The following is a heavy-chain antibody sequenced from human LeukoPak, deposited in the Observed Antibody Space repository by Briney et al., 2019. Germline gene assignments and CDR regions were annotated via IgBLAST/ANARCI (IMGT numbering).Heavy chain of an antibody. J-gene: IGHJ4*02. CDR1: GFTFSPYN. CDR2: ISGSGNYI. D-gene: IGHD3-22*01. CDR3: ARDSSGSHFDY. Sequence: AGGSLRLSCAASGFTFSPYNMNWVRQAPGKGLEWVSSISGSGNYIHYADSLKGRFTISRDNAKNSLYLQMNSLRAEDTAVYYCARDSSGSHFDYWGQGTLVTVSS. V-gene: IGHV3-21*01.